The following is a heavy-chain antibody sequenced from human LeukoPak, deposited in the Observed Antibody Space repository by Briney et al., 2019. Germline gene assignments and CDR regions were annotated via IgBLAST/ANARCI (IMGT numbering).Heavy chain of an antibody. CDR1: GGSISSSSYY. D-gene: IGHD3-16*02. Sequence: SETLSLTCTVSGGSISSSSYYWGWIRQPPGKGLEWIGSIYYSGSTYYNPSLKSRVTISVDTSKNQFSLKLSSVTAADTAVYYCARHVIMITFGGVIVPEMGYFDYWGQGSLVTVSS. CDR3: ARHVIMITFGGVIVPEMGYFDY. CDR2: IYYSGST. J-gene: IGHJ4*02. V-gene: IGHV4-39*01.